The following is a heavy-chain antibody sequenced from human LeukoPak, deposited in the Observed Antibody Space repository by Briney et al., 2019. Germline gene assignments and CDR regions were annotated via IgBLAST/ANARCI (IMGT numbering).Heavy chain of an antibody. Sequence: GGSLRLSCAASGFTFSNYMMHWVRQAPGKGLVWVSRIKSDGITVTYADSVKGRFTISRDNAKNTLYLQMNSLRAEDTAVYYCLRDLNWSLDQWGQGTLVTVSS. J-gene: IGHJ4*02. CDR1: GFTFSNYM. D-gene: IGHD1-20*01. V-gene: IGHV3-74*01. CDR3: LRDLNWSLDQ. CDR2: IKSDGITV.